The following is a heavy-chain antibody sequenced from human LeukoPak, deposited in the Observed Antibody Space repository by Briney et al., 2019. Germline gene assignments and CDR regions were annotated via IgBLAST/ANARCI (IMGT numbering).Heavy chain of an antibody. V-gene: IGHV3-74*01. Sequence: ETLSLTCAVSGGSVSGYYWSWVRQFPGKGLEWVSYISNDGRVTQYADSVKGRFTISRDNAKNTLYLQMSGLRVEDTAVYYCARGKVVAAQYYYYGMDVWGQGTTVTVSS. CDR2: ISNDGRVT. CDR1: GGSVSGYY. D-gene: IGHD2-15*01. CDR3: ARGKVVAAQYYYYGMDV. J-gene: IGHJ6*02.